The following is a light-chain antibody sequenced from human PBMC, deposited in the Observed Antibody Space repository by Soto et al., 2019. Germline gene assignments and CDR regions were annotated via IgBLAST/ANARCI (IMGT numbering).Light chain of an antibody. J-gene: IGLJ1*01. V-gene: IGLV2-14*01. CDR2: DVN. CDR1: SSDVGGYDY. Sequence: QSALTQPASVSGSPGQSITISCTGTSSDVGGYDYVSWYQQHPDKAPKLMIYDVNNRPSGVSNRFSGSKSGNTASLTISGLQAEDEADYYCSSYAGSITLYVFGTGTNLTVL. CDR3: SSYAGSITLYV.